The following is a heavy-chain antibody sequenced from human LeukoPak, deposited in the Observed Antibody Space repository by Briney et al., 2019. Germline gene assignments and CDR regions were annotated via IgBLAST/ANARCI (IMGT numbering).Heavy chain of an antibody. V-gene: IGHV3-7*01. CDR1: GFTFSDYY. D-gene: IGHD6-13*01. CDR3: KSGGAAPGSFDN. CDR2: IKYDGDEE. J-gene: IGHJ4*02. Sequence: PGGSLRLSCAASGFTFSDYYMSWVRQAPGKGLEGVANIKYDGDEEYYVDSVKGRFTISRDNAKNSLYLQLNSLRVEDTAVYYCKSGGAAPGSFDNWGQGTLVTVSP.